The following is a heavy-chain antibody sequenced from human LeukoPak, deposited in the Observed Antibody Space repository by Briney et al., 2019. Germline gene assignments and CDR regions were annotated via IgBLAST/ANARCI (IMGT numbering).Heavy chain of an antibody. D-gene: IGHD3-22*01. CDR3: AKDLNLLVVRRHDAFDI. J-gene: IGHJ3*02. CDR1: GFTFSSYA. V-gene: IGHV3-23*01. Sequence: GRSLRLSCAASGFTFSSYAMSWVRQAPERGLEWVSAFSGSGGSTYYADSVKGRFNISRDNSKNTLYLQMNSLRAEDTAVYYCAKDLNLLVVRRHDAFDIWGQGTMVTVSS. CDR2: FSGSGGST.